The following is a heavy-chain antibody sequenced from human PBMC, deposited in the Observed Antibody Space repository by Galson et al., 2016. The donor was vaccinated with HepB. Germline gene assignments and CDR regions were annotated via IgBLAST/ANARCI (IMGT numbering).Heavy chain of an antibody. Sequence: SVKVSCKASGYSFTSHGISWVRQAPGQGLEWMGWISAYNGNTKYAQKLQGRVTMTTDTSTSTAYMELRGLRSDDTAVYYCARDVRYAFEMWGQGTMVTVSP. CDR1: GYSFTSHG. J-gene: IGHJ3*02. CDR2: ISAYNGNT. V-gene: IGHV1-18*04. CDR3: ARDVRYAFEM.